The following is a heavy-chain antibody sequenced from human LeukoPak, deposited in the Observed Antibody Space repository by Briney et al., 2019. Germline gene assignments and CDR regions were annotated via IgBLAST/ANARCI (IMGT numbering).Heavy chain of an antibody. CDR3: ARYPSYSYSLDY. Sequence: GGSLRLSCAASGFTFGTFAMTWVRQAPGKGLEWVSTVSDSGDVTYSADSVKGRFTISRDISGNTLFLRMVSLRAEDTAVYYCARYPSYSYSLDYWGPGTLVTVSS. CDR2: VSDSGDVT. D-gene: IGHD5-18*01. V-gene: IGHV3-23*01. J-gene: IGHJ4*02. CDR1: GFTFGTFA.